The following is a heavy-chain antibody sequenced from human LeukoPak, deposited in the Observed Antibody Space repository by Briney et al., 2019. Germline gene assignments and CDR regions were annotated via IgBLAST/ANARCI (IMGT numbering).Heavy chain of an antibody. Sequence: PGGSLGLSCAASGFTFSSYWMHWVRQAPGKGLVWVSRINSDGSSTSYADSVKGRFTISRDNAKNTLYLQMNSLRAEDTAVYYCARNSSSSDFDYWGQGTLVTVSS. CDR1: GFTFSSYW. CDR2: INSDGSST. V-gene: IGHV3-74*01. D-gene: IGHD6-13*01. J-gene: IGHJ4*02. CDR3: ARNSSSSDFDY.